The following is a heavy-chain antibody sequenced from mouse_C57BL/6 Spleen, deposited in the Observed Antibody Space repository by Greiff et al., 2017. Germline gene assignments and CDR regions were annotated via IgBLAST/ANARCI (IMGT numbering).Heavy chain of an antibody. CDR1: GYTFTSYW. CDR3: ARGGRDDYFDY. CDR2: IHPNSGST. V-gene: IGHV1-64*01. J-gene: IGHJ2*01. D-gene: IGHD2-13*01. Sequence: QVQLQQPGAELVKPGASVKLSCKASGYTFTSYWMHWVKQRPGQGLEWIGMIHPNSGSTNYNEKFKSKATLTVDKSSRTAYMQLSSLTSEDSAVYYCARGGRDDYFDYWGQGTTLTVSS.